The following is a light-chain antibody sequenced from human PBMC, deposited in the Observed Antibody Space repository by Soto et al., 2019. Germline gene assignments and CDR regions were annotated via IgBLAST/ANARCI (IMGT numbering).Light chain of an antibody. Sequence: DIQMTQSPSTLSASVGDRVTITCRASQSIDSWLAWYQQKPGKAPNLLIYKTSNLESGVPSRFSGSGSGTEFSLTISRLQPDDFATYYCQQYKSFSLTFGGGTRVEVK. CDR1: QSIDSW. CDR3: QQYKSFSLT. V-gene: IGKV1-5*03. J-gene: IGKJ4*01. CDR2: KTS.